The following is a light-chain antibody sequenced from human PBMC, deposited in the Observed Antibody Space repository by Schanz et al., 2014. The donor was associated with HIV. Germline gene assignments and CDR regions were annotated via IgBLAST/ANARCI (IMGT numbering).Light chain of an antibody. CDR3: QQSYSAPFT. CDR2: AAS. Sequence: IQMTQSPSSLSASVGDSVTVACRSSRTISTFLNWYQQMPGRAPKLLIYAASTLESGVPSRFNGSGSGTDFTLTISSLQPEDSATYYCQQSYSAPFTFGGGTRVDI. V-gene: IGKV1-39*01. CDR1: RTISTF. J-gene: IGKJ4*01.